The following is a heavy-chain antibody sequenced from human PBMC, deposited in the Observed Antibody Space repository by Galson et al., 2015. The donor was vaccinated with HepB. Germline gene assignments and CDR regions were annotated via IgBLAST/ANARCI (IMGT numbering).Heavy chain of an antibody. CDR3: AKRGGGSSSSGWFDP. Sequence: SLRLSCAASGFTFSSYWMHWVRQAPGKGLVWVSRINSDGSSTIYADSVKGRFTISRDNAKNTLYLQMNSLRAEDTAIYYCAKRGGGSSSSGWFDPWGQGTLVTVPS. D-gene: IGHD6-6*01. J-gene: IGHJ5*02. CDR1: GFTFSSYW. CDR2: INSDGSST. V-gene: IGHV3-74*01.